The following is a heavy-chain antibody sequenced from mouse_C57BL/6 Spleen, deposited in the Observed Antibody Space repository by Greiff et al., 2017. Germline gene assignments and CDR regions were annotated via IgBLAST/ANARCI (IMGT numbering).Heavy chain of an antibody. CDR3: ASLLRLYAMDY. CDR2: ILPGSGST. CDR1: GYTFTRYW. D-gene: IGHD2-4*01. V-gene: IGHV1-9*01. Sequence: QVQLQQSGAELMKPGASVKLSCKATGYTFTRYWIEWVKQRPGHGLEWIGEILPGSGSTNYNEKFKAKATFTADTASHTAYLQLSSLTTEDSAIYYCASLLRLYAMDYWGQGTSVTVSS. J-gene: IGHJ4*01.